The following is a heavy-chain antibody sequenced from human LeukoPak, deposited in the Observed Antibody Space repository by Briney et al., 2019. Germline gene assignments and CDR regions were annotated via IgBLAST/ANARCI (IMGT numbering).Heavy chain of an antibody. Sequence: GGSLRVSCAASGFTFSSYAMSWVRQAPGKGLEWVSGISGSGDNTYHTDSVKGRFTISRDNSKNTLYLQMNSLRAEDTAVYYCAKGRGVTVTASFDYWGQGTLVTVSS. J-gene: IGHJ4*02. CDR1: GFTFSSYA. CDR2: ISGSGDNT. CDR3: AKGRGVTVTASFDY. D-gene: IGHD4-17*01. V-gene: IGHV3-23*01.